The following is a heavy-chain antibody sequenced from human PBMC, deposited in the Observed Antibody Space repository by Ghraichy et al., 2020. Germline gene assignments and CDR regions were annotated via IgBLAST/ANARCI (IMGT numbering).Heavy chain of an antibody. J-gene: IGHJ6*02. D-gene: IGHD3-3*02. V-gene: IGHV3-23*01. CDR2: LTSSDSRT. CDR1: GFTFNSYV. CDR3: AKAIGISKNGMDV. Sequence: GESLNISCAASGFTFNSYVMRWVRQAPGKGLEWVSSLTSSDSRTYYADSVKGRFTMSGDNSKNTLYLQMNSLRAEDTAVYYCAKAIGISKNGMDVWGQGTTVTVSS.